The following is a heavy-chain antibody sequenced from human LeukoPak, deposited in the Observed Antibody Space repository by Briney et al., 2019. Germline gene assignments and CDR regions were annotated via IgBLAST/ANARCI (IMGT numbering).Heavy chain of an antibody. CDR2: IIPIFGTA. Sequence: GAAVKVSCKASGGTFSSYAISWVRQAPGQGLEWVGGIIPIFGTANYAQKFQGRVTITTDESTSTAYMELSSLRSEDTAVYYCARSSILVGATRYGAFDIWGQGTMVTVSS. J-gene: IGHJ3*02. V-gene: IGHV1-69*05. CDR3: ARSSILVGATRYGAFDI. CDR1: GGTFSSYA. D-gene: IGHD1-26*01.